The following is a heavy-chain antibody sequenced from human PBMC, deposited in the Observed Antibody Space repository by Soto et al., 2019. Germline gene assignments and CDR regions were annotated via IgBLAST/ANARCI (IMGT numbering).Heavy chain of an antibody. Sequence: ASVKVSCKASGYTFTSYGISWVRQAPGQGLEWMGWISAYNGNTNYAQKLQGRVTMTTDTSTSTAYMELRSLRSDDTAVYYCARDPTRGSYRYLLGDAFDIWGQGTMVTVSS. CDR1: GYTFTSYG. J-gene: IGHJ3*02. CDR3: ARDPTRGSYRYLLGDAFDI. D-gene: IGHD3-16*02. CDR2: ISAYNGNT. V-gene: IGHV1-18*01.